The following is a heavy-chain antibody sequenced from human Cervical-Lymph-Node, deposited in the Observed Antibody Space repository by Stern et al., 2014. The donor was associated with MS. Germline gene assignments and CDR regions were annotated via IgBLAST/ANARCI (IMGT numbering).Heavy chain of an antibody. J-gene: IGHJ4*02. CDR3: ATDRDNNRPFDS. CDR1: GCTFPTTT. CDR2: TFPFRGAT. D-gene: IGHD1/OR15-1a*01. Sequence: DQLVESGAEVKKPGSSVRVSCKSSGCTFPTTTILWLRQAPGQGLAWVWGTFPFRGATKYARKFQGPLPTLPAEPSGTLYLLLNRLSSEDTALYFCATDRDNNRPFDSWGQGTLVSVSS. V-gene: IGHV1-69*16.